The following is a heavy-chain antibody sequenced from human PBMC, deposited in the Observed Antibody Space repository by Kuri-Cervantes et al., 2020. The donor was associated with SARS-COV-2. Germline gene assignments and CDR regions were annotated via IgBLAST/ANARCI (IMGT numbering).Heavy chain of an antibody. Sequence: GGSLRLSCAASGFTFSSYWMNWVRQAPGKGLEWVANIKQDGSEKYYVDSVKGRLTISRDNAKNSLYLQMNSLRAEDTAVYYCARVRYYYDRSGSHLYMDVWGKGTTVTVSS. CDR2: IKQDGSEK. CDR3: ARVRYYYDRSGSHLYMDV. D-gene: IGHD3-22*01. J-gene: IGHJ6*03. CDR1: GFTFSSYW. V-gene: IGHV3-7*03.